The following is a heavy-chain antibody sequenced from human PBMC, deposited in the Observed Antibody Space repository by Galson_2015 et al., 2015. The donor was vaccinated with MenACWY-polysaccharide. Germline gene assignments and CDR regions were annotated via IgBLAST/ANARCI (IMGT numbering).Heavy chain of an antibody. CDR2: VYNSGST. CDR1: GVSVSSTSYH. D-gene: IGHD6-13*01. J-gene: IGHJ6*02. CDR3: ARWIHDSSSSVLRGADV. V-gene: IGHV4-61*01. Sequence: SETLSLTCSVSGVSVSSTSYHWSWLRQPPGKGLEWIAYVYNSGSTKYNPSLKSRVTILVDTSKNQFSLKLSSVNAADTAVYYCARWIHDSSSSVLRGADVWGQATTVTVS.